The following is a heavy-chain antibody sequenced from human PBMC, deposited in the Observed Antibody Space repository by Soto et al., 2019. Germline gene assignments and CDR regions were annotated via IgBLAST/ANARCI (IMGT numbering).Heavy chain of an antibody. V-gene: IGHV4-39*01. CDR3: ATSNWFYP. J-gene: IGHJ5*02. Sequence: PSETLSLTCTVSGGSISSRGYYWGWIRQPPGKGLEWIGTIYYSGSTYYNPSLKSRVTISVDTSKNQFSLKLSSVTAAVTALYYCATSNWFYPWGQGTLVTVSS. CDR1: GGSISSRGYY. CDR2: IYYSGST.